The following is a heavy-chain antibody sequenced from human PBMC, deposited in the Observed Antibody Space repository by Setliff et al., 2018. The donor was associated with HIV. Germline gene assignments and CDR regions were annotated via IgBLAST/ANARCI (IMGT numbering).Heavy chain of an antibody. J-gene: IGHJ5*02. CDR2: INHSGST. CDR3: ARVGTTVTTRETYKWFDP. D-gene: IGHD4-17*01. Sequence: SETLSLTCAVYGAPFSGSHWGWIRQPPGKGLEWIGEINHSGSTNYNPSLNSRVTISVDTSKNQFSLKVSSVTAADTAVYYCARVGTTVTTRETYKWFDPWGQGTLVTVSS. CDR1: GAPFSGSH. V-gene: IGHV4-34*01.